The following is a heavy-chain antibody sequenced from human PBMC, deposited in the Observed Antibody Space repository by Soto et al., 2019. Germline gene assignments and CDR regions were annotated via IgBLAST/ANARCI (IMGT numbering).Heavy chain of an antibody. V-gene: IGHV1-8*01. Sequence: ASVKVSCKASGYTFTSDDINWVRQATGQGLEWMGWMNPNSGNTGYAQKFQGRVTMTRNTSISTAYMELRSLRSDDTAVYYCARISSGYDYDYWGQGTLVTVSS. CDR3: ARISSGYDYDY. CDR2: MNPNSGNT. CDR1: GYTFTSDD. D-gene: IGHD5-12*01. J-gene: IGHJ4*02.